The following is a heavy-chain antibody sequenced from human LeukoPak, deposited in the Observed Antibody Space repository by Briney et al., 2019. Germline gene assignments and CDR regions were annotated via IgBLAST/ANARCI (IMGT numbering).Heavy chain of an antibody. J-gene: IGHJ6*03. CDR2: IYYSGST. CDR3: ARASTHYDILTGTIYYYYMDV. V-gene: IGHV4-59*01. CDR1: GGSISSYY. Sequence: SETLSLTCTVSGGSISSYYWSWIRQPPGKGLEWIGYIYYSGSTNYNPSLKSRVTISVDTSKNQFSLKLSSVTAADTAVYYCARASTHYDILTGTIYYYYMDVWGKGTTVTISS. D-gene: IGHD3-9*01.